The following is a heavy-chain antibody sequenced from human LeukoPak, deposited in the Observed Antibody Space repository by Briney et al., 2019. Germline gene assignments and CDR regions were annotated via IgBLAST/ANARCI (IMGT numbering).Heavy chain of an antibody. CDR2: VFASGST. J-gene: IGHJ4*02. Sequence: KPSETLSLTCTVSGGSISSYYWSWIRQPAGKGLEWVGRVFASGSTNYNPSLKSRVTLSVDTSKNQFSLKLRSVTDADTAVYYCVRGIVGTTRHFDLWGQGTLATVSS. D-gene: IGHD1-26*01. CDR1: GGSISSYY. CDR3: VRGIVGTTRHFDL. V-gene: IGHV4-4*07.